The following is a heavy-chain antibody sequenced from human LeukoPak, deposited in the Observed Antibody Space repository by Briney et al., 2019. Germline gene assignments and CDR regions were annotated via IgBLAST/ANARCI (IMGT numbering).Heavy chain of an antibody. V-gene: IGHV4-59*01. J-gene: IGHJ3*02. Sequence: SETLSLTCTVSGGSISSYYWSWIRQPPGKGLEWIGYIYYSGSTNYNPSLKSRATISVDTSKNQFSLKLSSVTAADTAVYYCAKGLGRDDAFDIWGQGTMVTVSS. CDR1: GGSISSYY. CDR3: AKGLGRDDAFDI. CDR2: IYYSGST.